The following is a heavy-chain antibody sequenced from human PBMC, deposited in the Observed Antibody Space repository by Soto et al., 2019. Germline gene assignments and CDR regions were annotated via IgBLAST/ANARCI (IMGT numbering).Heavy chain of an antibody. Sequence: QITLKESGPTLVKPTQTLTLTCTVSGFSIRTGGVGVGWIRQPPGKALEWLALTYWDDDKRYSPSLKSRLTITKDTSKNQGVLTLTNMDRVDTATYDCAHRENCSCCSCYSDWFDPWGPGTLVTVSS. CDR1: GFSIRTGGVG. V-gene: IGHV2-5*02. D-gene: IGHD2-15*01. CDR2: TYWDDDK. CDR3: AHRENCSCCSCYSDWFDP. J-gene: IGHJ5*02.